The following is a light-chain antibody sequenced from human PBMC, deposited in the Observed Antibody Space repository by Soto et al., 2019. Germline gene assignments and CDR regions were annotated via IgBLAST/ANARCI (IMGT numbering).Light chain of an antibody. J-gene: IGKJ1*01. V-gene: IGKV3-20*01. Sequence: EIVLTQSPATLSLSLWKIATLAAWASQSVSSRYLAWYQQKPGQAPRLLIYGASSRATGIPDRFSGSGSGTDSTLTISRLEPEDFAVYYCQQYGSARGTFGQGTKWIS. CDR3: QQYGSARGT. CDR2: GAS. CDR1: QSVSSRY.